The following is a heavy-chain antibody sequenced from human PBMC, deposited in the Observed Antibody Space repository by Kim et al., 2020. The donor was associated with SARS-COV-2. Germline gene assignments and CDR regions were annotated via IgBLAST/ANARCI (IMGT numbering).Heavy chain of an antibody. CDR1: GGSISSGSYY. Sequence: SETLSLTCTVSGGSISSGSYYWSWIRQPAGKGLEWIGRIYTSGSTNYNPSLKSRVTISVDTSKNQFSLKLSSVTAADTAVYYCARDFEGVGAYYDSSGLDWYFDLWGRGTLVTVSS. D-gene: IGHD3-22*01. J-gene: IGHJ2*01. V-gene: IGHV4-61*02. CDR3: ARDFEGVGAYYDSSGLDWYFDL. CDR2: IYTSGST.